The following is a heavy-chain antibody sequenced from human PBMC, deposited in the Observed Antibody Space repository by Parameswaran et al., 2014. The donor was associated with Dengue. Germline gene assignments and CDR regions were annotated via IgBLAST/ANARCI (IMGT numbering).Heavy chain of an antibody. CDR3: ARERVPRLRPTQIHIGNWFDP. Sequence: VRQAPGKRLEWIGEINHSGSTNYNPSLKSRVTISVDTSKNQFSLKLSSVTAADTAVYYCARERVPRLRPTQIHIGNWFDPWGQGTLVTVSS. J-gene: IGHJ5*02. V-gene: IGHV4-34*01. CDR2: INHSGST. D-gene: IGHD2-15*01.